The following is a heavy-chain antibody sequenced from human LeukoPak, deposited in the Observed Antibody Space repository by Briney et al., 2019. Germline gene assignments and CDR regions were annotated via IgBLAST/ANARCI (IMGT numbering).Heavy chain of an antibody. CDR3: ARGDRIAAAGY. J-gene: IGHJ4*02. D-gene: IGHD6-25*01. CDR2: INPSGGST. CDR1: GYTFTSYY. Sequence: ASVKVSCKASGYTFTSYYMHWVRPAPGQGLEWMRKINPSGGSTSYAQKLQGRVTMTRDTSKSTVYMELSSLRSEDTAVYYCARGDRIAAAGYWGQGTLVSVSS. V-gene: IGHV1-46*03.